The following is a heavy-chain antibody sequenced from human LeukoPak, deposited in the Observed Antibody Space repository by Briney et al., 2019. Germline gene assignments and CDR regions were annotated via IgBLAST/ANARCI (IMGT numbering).Heavy chain of an antibody. CDR3: AKGGAQV. D-gene: IGHD1-26*01. V-gene: IGHV3-23*01. Sequence: PGGSLRLSCAASGFTFSSYAMTWVRQAPGKGLEWVSSFSFNGESTYYADSAKGRFTISRDNSKNTLYLQMNSLRAEDTAVYYCAKGGAQVGGQGTLVTVSS. CDR2: FSFNGEST. CDR1: GFTFSSYA. J-gene: IGHJ4*02.